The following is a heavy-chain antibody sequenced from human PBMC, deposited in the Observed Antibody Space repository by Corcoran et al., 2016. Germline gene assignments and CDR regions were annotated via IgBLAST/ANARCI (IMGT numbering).Heavy chain of an antibody. J-gene: IGHJ5*02. D-gene: IGHD5-18*01. V-gene: IGHV4-34*01. CDR1: GGSFSGYY. CDR3: ARGVPWIQLWLTRFWFDP. CDR2: INHSGST. Sequence: QVQLQQWGAGLLKPSETLSLTCAVYGGSFSGYYWSWIRQPPGKGLEWIGEINHSGSTNYNPSLKSRVTISVDTSKNQFFLKLSSVTDADTAVYYWARGVPWIQLWLTRFWFDPWGQGTLVTVSS.